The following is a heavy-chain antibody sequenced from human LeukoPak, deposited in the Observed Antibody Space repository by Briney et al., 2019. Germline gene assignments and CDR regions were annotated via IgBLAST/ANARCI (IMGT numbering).Heavy chain of an antibody. CDR3: ATEKGDSPDY. Sequence: PGGSLRLSCAASGFIVSTNYMSWVRQAPGKGLEWVSGISGSGGNTYYADSVKGRFTISRDNSKNTLYLQMNSLRAEDTAVYYCATEKGDSPDYWGQGTLVTVSS. D-gene: IGHD3-16*01. J-gene: IGHJ4*02. V-gene: IGHV3-23*01. CDR1: GFIVSTNY. CDR2: ISGSGGNT.